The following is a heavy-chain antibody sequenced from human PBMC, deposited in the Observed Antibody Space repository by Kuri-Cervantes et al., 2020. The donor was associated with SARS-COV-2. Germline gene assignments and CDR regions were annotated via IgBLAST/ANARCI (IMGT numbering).Heavy chain of an antibody. J-gene: IGHJ4*02. CDR1: GFTFSSYG. CDR3: AKDLCGGDCPPLDY. D-gene: IGHD2-21*01. V-gene: IGHV3-30*18. Sequence: LSLTCAASGFTFSSYGMHWVRQAPGKGLEWVAVISYDGSNKYYADSVKGRFTISRDNSKNTLYLQMNSLRAEDTDVYYCAKDLCGGDCPPLDYWGQGILVTVSS. CDR2: ISYDGSNK.